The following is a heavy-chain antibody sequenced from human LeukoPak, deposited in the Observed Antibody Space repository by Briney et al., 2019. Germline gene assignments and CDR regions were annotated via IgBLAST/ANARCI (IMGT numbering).Heavy chain of an antibody. CDR1: GYTFTGYY. CDR2: INPNSGGT. J-gene: IGHJ4*02. CDR3: ARALHCSGGSCVDY. D-gene: IGHD2-15*01. Sequence: GASVKVSCKASGYTFTGYYMHWVRQAPGQGLEWMGWINPNSGGTNYAQKFQGRVTMTRDTSISTAYMELSRLRSDDTAVYYCARALHCSGGSCVDYWGQGTLVTVSS. V-gene: IGHV1-2*02.